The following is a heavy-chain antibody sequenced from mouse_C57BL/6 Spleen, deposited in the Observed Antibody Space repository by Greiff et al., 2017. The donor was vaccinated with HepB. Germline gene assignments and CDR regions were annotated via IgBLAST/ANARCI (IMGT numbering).Heavy chain of an antibody. CDR3: ARVHYDYDGFAY. J-gene: IGHJ3*01. D-gene: IGHD2-4*01. Sequence: EVMLVESEGGLVQPGSSMKLSCTASGFTFSDYYMAWVRQVPEKGLEWVANINYDGSSTYYLDSLKSRFIISRDNAKNILYLQMSSLKSEDTATYYCARVHYDYDGFAYWGQGTLVTVSA. V-gene: IGHV5-16*01. CDR1: GFTFSDYY. CDR2: INYDGSST.